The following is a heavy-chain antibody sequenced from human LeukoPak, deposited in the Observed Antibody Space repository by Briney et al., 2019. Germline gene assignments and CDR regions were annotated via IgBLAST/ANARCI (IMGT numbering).Heavy chain of an antibody. CDR1: GFSLSTSGVG. V-gene: IGHV2-5*02. CDR2: IYWDDDK. D-gene: IGHD6-13*01. CDR3: ARLIAAAGRDWFDP. J-gene: IGHJ5*02. Sequence: SGPTLVKPTQTLTLTCTFSGFSLSTSGVGVGWIRQPPGKALEWLALIYWDDDKRYSPSLKSRLTITKDTSKSQVVLTMTNMDPVDTATYYCARLIAAAGRDWFDPWGQGTLVTVSS.